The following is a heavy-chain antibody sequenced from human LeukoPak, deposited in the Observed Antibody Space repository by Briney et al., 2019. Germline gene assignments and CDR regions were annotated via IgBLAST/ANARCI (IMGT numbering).Heavy chain of an antibody. CDR3: AKDDYNAGLIDY. J-gene: IGHJ4*02. V-gene: IGHV3-74*01. CDR1: GFTFSSHW. D-gene: IGHD4-11*01. CDR2: INSDGSST. Sequence: GGSLRLSCAASGFTFSSHWMHWVRQAPGKGLVWVSRINSDGSSTSYADSVKGRFTISRDNAKNTLFLQMNSLRAEDTAVYYCAKDDYNAGLIDYWGQGTLVTVSS.